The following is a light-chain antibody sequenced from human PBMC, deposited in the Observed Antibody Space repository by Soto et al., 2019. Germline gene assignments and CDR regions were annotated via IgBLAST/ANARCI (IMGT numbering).Light chain of an antibody. CDR1: SSDVGAYDY. Sequence: QSALTQPRSVTGSPGQSVTISCTGTSSDVGAYDYVSWYQQDPGKAPKVLIYDVSERPSGVPDRFSGSTSDNTASLTISGLQAEDEADYYCSSYAGSYTFVVFGGGTKLTV. CDR3: SSYAGSYTFVV. CDR2: DVS. V-gene: IGLV2-11*01. J-gene: IGLJ2*01.